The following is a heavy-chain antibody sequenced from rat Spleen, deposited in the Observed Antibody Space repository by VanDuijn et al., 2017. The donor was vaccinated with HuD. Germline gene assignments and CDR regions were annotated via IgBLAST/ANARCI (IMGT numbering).Heavy chain of an antibody. Sequence: EVQLVESDGGLVQPGRSLKLSCAASGFTFSNYDLAWVRQAPTRGLEWVASINFDDSGTYYRDSVKGRFTISRDNAKSTLYLQMDSLRSEDTATYYCVRHGYTRYYFDYWGQGVMVTVSS. CDR2: INFDDSGT. CDR3: VRHGYTRYYFDY. J-gene: IGHJ2*01. D-gene: IGHD1-9*01. CDR1: GFTFSNYD. V-gene: IGHV5-29*01.